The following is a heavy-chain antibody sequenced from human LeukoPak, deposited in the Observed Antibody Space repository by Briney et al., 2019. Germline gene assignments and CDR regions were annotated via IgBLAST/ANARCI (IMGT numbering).Heavy chain of an antibody. CDR2: IYHSGST. Sequence: MSSETLSLTCTVSGYSISSGYYWGWIRQPPGKGLEWIGSIYHSGSTYYNPSLKSRVTISVDTSKNQFSLKLSSVTAADTAVYYCASRHYYGSGSHGDYWGQGTLVTVSS. V-gene: IGHV4-38-2*02. CDR3: ASRHYYGSGSHGDY. D-gene: IGHD3-10*01. CDR1: GYSISSGYY. J-gene: IGHJ4*02.